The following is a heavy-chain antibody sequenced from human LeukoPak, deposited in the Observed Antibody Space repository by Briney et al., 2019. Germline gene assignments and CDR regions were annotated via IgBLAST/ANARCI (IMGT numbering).Heavy chain of an antibody. J-gene: IGHJ3*02. CDR3: ARLTALAGHRGAFDI. D-gene: IGHD6-19*01. CDR1: GGSISSGGYY. CDR2: IYYNGNT. Sequence: PSQTLSLTCTVSGGSISSGGYYWDWIRQPPGKGLEWIATIYYNGNTFYNPSLKSRVAISIDMSKSQFSLHLSSVTAADTAIYYCARLTALAGHRGAFDIWGPGTMVTVSS. V-gene: IGHV4-39*01.